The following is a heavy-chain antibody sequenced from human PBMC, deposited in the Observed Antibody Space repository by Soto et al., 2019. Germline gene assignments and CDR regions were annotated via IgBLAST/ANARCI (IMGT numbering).Heavy chain of an antibody. V-gene: IGHV4-34*01. D-gene: IGHD1-1*01. CDR1: GGSLSGYY. J-gene: IGHJ6*02. CDR3: ARTRNLDV. CDR2: INHSGST. Sequence: QVQLQQWGAGLLKPSETLSLTCAVYGGSLSGYYGNWIRQSPGKGLEWIGEINHSGSTTYNPSVKSRVTISIDTSKNPFSLKLISVTAADTAVYYCARTRNLDVWGQGTTVIVSS.